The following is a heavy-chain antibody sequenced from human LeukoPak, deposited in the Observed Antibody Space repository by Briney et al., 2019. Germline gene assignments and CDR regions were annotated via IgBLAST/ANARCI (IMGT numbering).Heavy chain of an antibody. V-gene: IGHV4-39*07. CDR3: AGFTFFRGVITFDY. D-gene: IGHD3-10*01. CDR2: VDHSGGT. Sequence: SETLSLTCTVSGGSISGSNYYWGWIRQPPGKGLEWIGSVDHSGGTYYNPSLRSRVSISVDTSKNQFSLKLSSVTASDTAVYSCAGFTFFRGVITFDYWGQGTLVTVSS. CDR1: GGSISGSNYY. J-gene: IGHJ4*02.